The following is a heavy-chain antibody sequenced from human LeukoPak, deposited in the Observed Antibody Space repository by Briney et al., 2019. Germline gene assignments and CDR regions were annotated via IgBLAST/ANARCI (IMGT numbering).Heavy chain of an antibody. CDR1: GFTFSSYA. CDR3: AKVPMGYDFGRSYMDV. V-gene: IGHV3-23*01. D-gene: IGHD3-3*01. Sequence: PGGSLNPPVAASGFTFSSYAMSWVRQAPGKGLEWVSTISGGGTTYYADSVKGRFTISRDNSKNTLYLQMNSLRAEDTAVYYCAKVPMGYDFGRSYMDVWGEGTTVTVSS. J-gene: IGHJ6*03. CDR2: ISGGGTT.